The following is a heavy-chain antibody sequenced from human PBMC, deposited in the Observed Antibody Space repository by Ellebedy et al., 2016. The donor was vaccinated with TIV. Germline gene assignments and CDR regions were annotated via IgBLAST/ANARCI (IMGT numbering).Heavy chain of an antibody. D-gene: IGHD6-6*01. Sequence: MPSETLSLTCTVSGGSISSYYWSWIRQPPGKGLEWIGYIYYSGSTNYNPSLKSRVTISVDTSKNQFSLKLSSVTAADTAVYYCARAQLRPTSYYFDYWGQGTLVTVSS. CDR3: ARAQLRPTSYYFDY. CDR2: IYYSGST. CDR1: GGSISSYY. J-gene: IGHJ4*02. V-gene: IGHV4-59*01.